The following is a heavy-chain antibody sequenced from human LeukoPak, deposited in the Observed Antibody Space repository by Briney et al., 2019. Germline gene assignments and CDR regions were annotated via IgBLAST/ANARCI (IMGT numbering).Heavy chain of an antibody. Sequence: SLRLSCAASGFTFSSYAMHWVRQAPGKGLEWVAVISYDGSNKYYADSVKGRFTISRDNSKNTLYLQMNSLRAEDTAVYYCAKLLSYYFDYWGQGTLVTVSS. D-gene: IGHD3-10*01. V-gene: IGHV3-30-3*02. CDR2: ISYDGSNK. CDR1: GFTFSSYA. J-gene: IGHJ4*02. CDR3: AKLLSYYFDY.